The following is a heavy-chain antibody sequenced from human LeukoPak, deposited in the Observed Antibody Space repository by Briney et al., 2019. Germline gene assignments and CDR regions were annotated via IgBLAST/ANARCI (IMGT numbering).Heavy chain of an antibody. CDR2: IYYSGST. J-gene: IGHJ5*02. CDR1: GGSISSSTSY. V-gene: IGHV4-39*07. Sequence: SGTLSLTCAVSGGSISSSTSYWGWIRQPPGKGLEWIGSIYYSGSTYYNPSLKSRVTISVDTSKNQFSLKLSSVTAADTAVYYCARDGNCSSTSCYLSWFDPWGQGTLVTVSS. CDR3: ARDGNCSSTSCYLSWFDP. D-gene: IGHD2-2*01.